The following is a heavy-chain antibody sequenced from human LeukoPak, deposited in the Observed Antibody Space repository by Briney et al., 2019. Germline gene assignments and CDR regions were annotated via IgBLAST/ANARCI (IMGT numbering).Heavy chain of an antibody. CDR3: ARGRYGSSGWYVRARRYYYGMDV. D-gene: IGHD6-19*01. J-gene: IGHJ6*02. Sequence: SETLSLTCTVSGDSISNYYWSWIRQPAGKGLEWIGRIYTSGGTNYNPSLKSRVTISVDTSKNQFSLKLSSVTAADTAVYYCARGRYGSSGWYVRARRYYYGMDVWGQGTTVTVSS. V-gene: IGHV4-4*07. CDR2: IYTSGGT. CDR1: GDSISNYY.